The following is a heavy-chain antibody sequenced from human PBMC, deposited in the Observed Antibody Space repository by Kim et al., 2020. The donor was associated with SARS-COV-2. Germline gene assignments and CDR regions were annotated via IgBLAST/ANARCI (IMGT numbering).Heavy chain of an antibody. CDR1: GFTFNTYG. V-gene: IGHV3-30*03. CDR2: ISYVGSNK. Sequence: GGSLRLSCAASGFTFNTYGMHWVRQAPGKGLEWVAVISYVGSNKYYADSVKGRFTISRDNAKNTLYLQMNSLRVEDTAVYYCATSFSSSCFGFDYWGQGTLVTVSS. D-gene: IGHD2-2*01. J-gene: IGHJ4*02. CDR3: ATSFSSSCFGFDY.